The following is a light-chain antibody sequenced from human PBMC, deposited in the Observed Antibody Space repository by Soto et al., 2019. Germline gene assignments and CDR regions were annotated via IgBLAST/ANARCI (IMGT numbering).Light chain of an antibody. CDR3: QRYNDYQYI. CDR2: GAS. Sequence: EILLTQSPGTLSLSPGERATLSCRASQSVSSSYLAWYQQKPGQAPRLLIYGASSRATGIPDRFSGSGSGTDFTLTISRLEPEDFATYYCQRYNDYQYIFGQGTKLEIK. J-gene: IGKJ2*01. CDR1: QSVSSSY. V-gene: IGKV3-20*01.